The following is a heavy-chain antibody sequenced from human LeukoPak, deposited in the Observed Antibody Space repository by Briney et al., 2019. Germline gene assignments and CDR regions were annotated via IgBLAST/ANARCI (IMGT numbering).Heavy chain of an antibody. CDR1: GFPFSSYW. Sequence: GGSLRLSCVASGFPFSSYWMAWVRQAPGKGLEWVANIKQDGSKKSYVDSVKGRFTISRDNAKNSLYLQMNSLRAEDTAVYYCARDPHSGYDSDYFDYWGQGTLVTVSS. CDR2: IKQDGSKK. D-gene: IGHD5-12*01. V-gene: IGHV3-7*01. CDR3: ARDPHSGYDSDYFDY. J-gene: IGHJ4*02.